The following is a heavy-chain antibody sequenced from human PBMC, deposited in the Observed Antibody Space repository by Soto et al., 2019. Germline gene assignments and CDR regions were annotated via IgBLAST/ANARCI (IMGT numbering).Heavy chain of an antibody. J-gene: IGHJ5*02. Sequence: SETLSLTCPAAGGSVSSYYSSWIRPTPGKGLEWIGYIYYSGSTNYNPSLKSRVTISVDTSKNQFSLKLSSLQSEDTAVYYCARGIKYGDYSRWFDPGGPGTLVTVSS. D-gene: IGHD4-17*01. CDR3: ARGIKYGDYSRWFDP. V-gene: IGHV4-59*02. CDR2: IYYSGST. CDR1: GGSVSSYY.